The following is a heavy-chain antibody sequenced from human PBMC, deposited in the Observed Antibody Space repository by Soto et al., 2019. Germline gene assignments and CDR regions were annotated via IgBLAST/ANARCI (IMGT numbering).Heavy chain of an antibody. CDR2: ISYDGSNK. Sequence: QVQLVESGGGVVQPGRSLRLSCAASGFTFSSYGMHWVRQAPGKGLEWVAVISYDGSNKYYADSVKGRFTISRDKSKNALYLEMNRLRAEDTAVYYCAKERGVLWFGDGAFTITYSYYGMDVWGQGTTVTVSS. CDR1: GFTFSSYG. D-gene: IGHD3-10*01. CDR3: AKERGVLWFGDGAFTITYSYYGMDV. J-gene: IGHJ6*02. V-gene: IGHV3-30*18.